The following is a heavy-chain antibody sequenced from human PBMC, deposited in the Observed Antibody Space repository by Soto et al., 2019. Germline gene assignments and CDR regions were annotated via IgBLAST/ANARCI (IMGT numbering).Heavy chain of an antibody. Sequence: EVQLLESGGGSVRPGGSLRLSCAASGLTFSSYAMTWVRQAPGKGLEWVSVIGGSTSSTYYADSVKGRFTISRDNSKNTVYLKRNSMRAEDTAVYYCAKDLYGDYGATGEDWGQGTLVTVSS. CDR3: AKDLYGDYGATGED. D-gene: IGHD4-17*01. CDR1: GLTFSSYA. J-gene: IGHJ4*02. CDR2: IGGSTSST. V-gene: IGHV3-23*01.